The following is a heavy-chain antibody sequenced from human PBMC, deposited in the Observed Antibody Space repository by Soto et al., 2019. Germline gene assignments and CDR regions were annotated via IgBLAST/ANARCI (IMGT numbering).Heavy chain of an antibody. D-gene: IGHD3-3*01. CDR2: ISAYNGNT. CDR3: AIGAKMKAIFGVVMILPV. Sequence: GASVKVSFKASGYTFTSYGISWVRQAPGQGLEWMGWISAYNGNTNYAQKLQGRVTMTTDTSTSTAYMELRSLRSDDTAVYYFAIGAKMKAIFGVVMILPVWGKGTTVTVSS. V-gene: IGHV1-18*01. J-gene: IGHJ6*04. CDR1: GYTFTSYG.